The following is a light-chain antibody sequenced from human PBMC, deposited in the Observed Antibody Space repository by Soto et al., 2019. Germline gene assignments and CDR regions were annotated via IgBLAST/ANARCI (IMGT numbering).Light chain of an antibody. CDR2: DTS. V-gene: IGLV7-46*01. CDR1: TGAVTSSHY. Sequence: QAVVTQEPSLTVSPGGTVTLTCGSSTGAVTSSHYPYWFQQKPGQAPRALIYDTSNKHSWTPARFSGSLLGGKPALILSGAQPEDEADYYCSLSYSDVRVFGGGTKL. CDR3: SLSYSDVRV. J-gene: IGLJ3*02.